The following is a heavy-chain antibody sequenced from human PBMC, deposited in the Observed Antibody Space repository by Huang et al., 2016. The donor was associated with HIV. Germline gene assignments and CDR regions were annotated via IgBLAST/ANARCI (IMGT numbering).Heavy chain of an antibody. V-gene: IGHV1-18*04. D-gene: IGHD2-2*01. CDR1: GYSFTSYG. CDR3: ATDYYANFDY. J-gene: IGHJ4*02. Sequence: QVQLMQSGAEVKKPGASVKVSCKASGYSFTSYGLSWVRQAPGQGLEWMGWISPYNTKTNYAQKFQGRVTMTTDTSTSTAYMELRSLRSDDTAVYYCATDYYANFDYWGQGTLVTISS. CDR2: ISPYNTKT.